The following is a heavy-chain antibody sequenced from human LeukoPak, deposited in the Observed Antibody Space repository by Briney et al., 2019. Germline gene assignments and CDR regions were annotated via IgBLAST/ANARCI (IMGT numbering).Heavy chain of an antibody. CDR2: IIPIFGTA. J-gene: IGHJ6*03. Sequence: ASVKVSCKASGGTFSSYAIRWVRKAPGQGLEWMGGIIPIFGTANYAQKFQGRVTITADESTSTAYMELSSLRSEDTAVYYCARSPEAMVTKYYYYYMDVWGKGTTVTVSS. CDR1: GGTFSSYA. CDR3: ARSPEAMVTKYYYYYMDV. V-gene: IGHV1-69*13. D-gene: IGHD5-18*01.